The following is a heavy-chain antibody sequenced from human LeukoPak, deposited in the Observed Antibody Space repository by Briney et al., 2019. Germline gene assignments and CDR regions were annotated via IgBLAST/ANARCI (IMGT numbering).Heavy chain of an antibody. CDR1: GFTFDDYA. CDR3: AKDIGRHYGSGNYFEY. Sequence: GGSLRLSCAASGFTFDDYAMHWVRQAPGKGLEWVSGISWNSGKIGYADSVKGRFTISRDNAKNSLYLQMSSLRAEDTALYYCAKDIGRHYGSGNYFEYWGQGTLVTVSS. D-gene: IGHD3-10*01. J-gene: IGHJ4*02. V-gene: IGHV3-9*01. CDR2: ISWNSGKI.